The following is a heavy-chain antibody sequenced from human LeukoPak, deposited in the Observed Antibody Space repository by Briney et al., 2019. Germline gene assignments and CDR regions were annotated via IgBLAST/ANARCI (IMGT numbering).Heavy chain of an antibody. Sequence: SQTLSLTCTVSGGSISSGSYYWSWIRQPAGKGLEWIGRIYTSGSTNYNPSLKSRVTISVDTSMNQFSLKLSSVTAADTAVYYCATEAPNYYGSGSYASFDYWGQGTLVTVSS. CDR2: IYTSGST. CDR3: ATEAPNYYGSGSYASFDY. D-gene: IGHD3-10*01. J-gene: IGHJ4*02. V-gene: IGHV4-61*02. CDR1: GGSISSGSYY.